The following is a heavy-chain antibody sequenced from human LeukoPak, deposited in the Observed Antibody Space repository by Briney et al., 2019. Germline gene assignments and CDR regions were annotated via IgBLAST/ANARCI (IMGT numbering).Heavy chain of an antibody. J-gene: IGHJ4*02. V-gene: IGHV1-2*02. Sequence: ASVKVSCKASGYTFTSYYMHWVRQAPGQGLEWMGWINPNSGGINYAQKFQGRVTMTRNTSITTAYMELSSLRPEDTAVYFCARGMDSGFWGQGTLVTVSS. CDR3: ARGMDSGF. CDR1: GYTFTSYY. CDR2: INPNSGGI. D-gene: IGHD5-12*01.